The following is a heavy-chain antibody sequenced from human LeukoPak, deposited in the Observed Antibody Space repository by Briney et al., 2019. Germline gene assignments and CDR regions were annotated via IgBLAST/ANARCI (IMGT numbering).Heavy chain of an antibody. CDR3: ARAYPVFVY. CDR2: IYSGGIT. V-gene: IGHV3-53*01. CDR1: GFTVSSNY. J-gene: IGHJ4*02. Sequence: GGSLRLSCAVSGFTVSSNYMSWVRQAPGKGLEWVSVIYSGGITYYADSVKGRFTISRDNSKNTLYLQMNSLRAEDTAVYYCARAYPVFVYWGQGTLVTVSS.